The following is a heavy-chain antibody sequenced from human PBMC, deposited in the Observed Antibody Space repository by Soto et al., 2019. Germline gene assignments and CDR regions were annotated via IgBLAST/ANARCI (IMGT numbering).Heavy chain of an antibody. Sequence: QVQLVESGGGVVQPGRSLRLSCAASGFTFSSYGMHWVRQAPGKGLEWVAVIWYDGSNKYYADSVKGRFTISRDNCKSMLYLQMNSLTGADRAVYYCARRMIGIASYFDYWGQGTLVIVSS. CDR3: ARRMIGIASYFDY. D-gene: IGHD6-13*01. J-gene: IGHJ4*02. CDR1: GFTFSSYG. V-gene: IGHV3-33*01. CDR2: IWYDGSNK.